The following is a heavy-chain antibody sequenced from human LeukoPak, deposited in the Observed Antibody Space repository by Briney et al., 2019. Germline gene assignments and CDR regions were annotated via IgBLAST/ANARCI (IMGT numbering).Heavy chain of an antibody. V-gene: IGHV5-51*01. CDR3: ARQWDYSSGSVGY. CDR2: IYPGDSDT. J-gene: IGHJ4*02. D-gene: IGHD6-19*01. Sequence: GIIYPGDSDTRYSPSFQGQVTISADKSISTAYLQWSSLKASDTAMYYCARQWDYSSGSVGYWGQGTLVTVSS.